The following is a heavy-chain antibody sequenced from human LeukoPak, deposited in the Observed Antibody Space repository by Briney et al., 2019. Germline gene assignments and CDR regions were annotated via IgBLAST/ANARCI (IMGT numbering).Heavy chain of an antibody. Sequence: ASVKVSCKASGYIFTSYAMHWVRQAPGQRLEWMGWINAGNGNTKYSQKFQGRVTITRDTSASTAYMELSSLRSEDTAVYYCARAIRPAAIYYYYYGMDVWGQGTTVTVSS. CDR3: ARAIRPAAIYYYYYGMDV. J-gene: IGHJ6*02. CDR1: GYIFTSYA. D-gene: IGHD2-2*01. V-gene: IGHV1-3*01. CDR2: INAGNGNT.